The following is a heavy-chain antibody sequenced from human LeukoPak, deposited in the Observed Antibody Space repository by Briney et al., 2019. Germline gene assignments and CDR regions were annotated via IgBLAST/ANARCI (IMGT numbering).Heavy chain of an antibody. D-gene: IGHD6-13*01. V-gene: IGHV4-34*01. Sequence: PSETLSLTCAVYGGSFSGYYWSWIRQPPGKGLEWIGEINHSGSTNYNPSLKSRVTISVDTSKNQFSLKLSSVTAADTAVYYCATLSRSSSRYYYYYMDVWGKGTTVTISS. CDR1: GGSFSGYY. J-gene: IGHJ6*03. CDR2: INHSGST. CDR3: ATLSRSSSRYYYYYMDV.